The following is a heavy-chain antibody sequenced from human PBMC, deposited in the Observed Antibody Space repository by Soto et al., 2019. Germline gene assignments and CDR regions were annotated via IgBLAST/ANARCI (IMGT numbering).Heavy chain of an antibody. CDR1: GFTFSSYE. V-gene: IGHV3-48*03. J-gene: IGHJ4*02. Sequence: GGSLRLSCAASGFTFSSYEMNWVRQAPGKGLEWVSYISSSGSTIYYADSVKGRFTISRDNAKNSLYLQMNSLRAEDTAVYYCACPSPNFDYRGQGTLVTVSS. CDR2: ISSSGSTI. CDR3: ACPSPNFDY.